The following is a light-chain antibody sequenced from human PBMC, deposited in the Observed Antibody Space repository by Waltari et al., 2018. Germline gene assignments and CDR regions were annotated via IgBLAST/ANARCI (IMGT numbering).Light chain of an antibody. J-gene: IGLJ2*01. CDR3: CSYAVSRTL. CDR2: EGT. V-gene: IGLV2-23*01. CDR1: GSDVVNYNL. Sequence: QSALTQPASVSGSPGQSITISCTGAGSDVVNYNLVSWYQHHPGKAPKVIIYEGTKRPSAVSNRFSGSKSDNTASLTISGLQAEDEADYYCCSYAVSRTLFGGGTKLTVL.